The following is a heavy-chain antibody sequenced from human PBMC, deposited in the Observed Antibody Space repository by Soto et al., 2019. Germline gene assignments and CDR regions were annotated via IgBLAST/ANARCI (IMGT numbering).Heavy chain of an antibody. D-gene: IGHD6-6*01. CDR2: ISAYNGNT. Sequence: ASVKVSCKASGYTFTSYGISWVRQAPGQGLEWMGWISAYNGNTNYAQKLQGRVTMTTDTSTSTAYMELRSLRSDDTAVYYCARDPRLKQLVGYYYYGMDVWGQGTTVTVSS. CDR1: GYTFTSYG. V-gene: IGHV1-18*01. CDR3: ARDPRLKQLVGYYYYGMDV. J-gene: IGHJ6*02.